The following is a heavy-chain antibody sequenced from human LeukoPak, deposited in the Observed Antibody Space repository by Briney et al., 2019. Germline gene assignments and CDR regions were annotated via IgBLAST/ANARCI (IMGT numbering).Heavy chain of an antibody. V-gene: IGHV4-39*01. D-gene: IGHD4-17*01. CDR3: ARDRSTTVTPRAFDI. Sequence: SETLSLTCTVSGGSISSSSYYWGWIRQPPGKGLEWIGSIYYSGSTYYNPSLKSRVTISVDTSKNQFSLKLSSVTDADTAVYYCARDRSTTVTPRAFDIWGQGTMVTVTS. J-gene: IGHJ3*02. CDR1: GGSISSSSYY. CDR2: IYYSGST.